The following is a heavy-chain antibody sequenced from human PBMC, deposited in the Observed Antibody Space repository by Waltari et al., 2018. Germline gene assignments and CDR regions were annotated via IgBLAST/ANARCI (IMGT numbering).Heavy chain of an antibody. CDR1: SDAVTEHY. CDR3: AREYGRGGGRLFDY. D-gene: IGHD2-15*01. V-gene: IGHV1-2*02. Sequence: LVQSGAEVMKHGASVQASCNASSDAVTEHYIPWVRQAPGQGLGGNVGGRPNGDGQNHVKGLAVRRTVTWDTAISTAYMELRRLTLGDTAAYVYAREYGRGGGRLFDYWGQGTLVTVSS. CDR2: GRPNGDGQ. J-gene: IGHJ4*02.